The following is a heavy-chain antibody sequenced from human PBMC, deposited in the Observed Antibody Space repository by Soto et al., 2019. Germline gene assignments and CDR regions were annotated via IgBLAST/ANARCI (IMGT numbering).Heavy chain of an antibody. CDR3: ARGYSMGLDYYYYGMDV. V-gene: IGHV4-59*01. CDR1: GGSISSYY. CDR2: IYYSGST. D-gene: IGHD5-18*01. Sequence: SETLSLTCTVSGGSISSYYWSWIRQPPGKRLEWIGYIYYSGSTNYNPSLKSRVTISVDTSKNQFSLKLSSVTAADTAVYYCARGYSMGLDYYYYGMDVWGQGTTVTVSS. J-gene: IGHJ6*02.